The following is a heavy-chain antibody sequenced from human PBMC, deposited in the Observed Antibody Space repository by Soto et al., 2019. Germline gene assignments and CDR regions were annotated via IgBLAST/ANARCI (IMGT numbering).Heavy chain of an antibody. CDR3: AKDSGDGYNFDY. D-gene: IGHD5-12*01. V-gene: IGHV3-30*18. CDR1: GFTFSSYG. J-gene: IGHJ4*02. CDR2: ISYDGSNK. Sequence: QVQLVESGGGVVQPGRSLRLSCAASGFTFSSYGIHWVRQAPGKGLEWVAVISYDGSNKYYADSVKGRFTISRDNSKNTLYLQMNSLRAEDTAVYYCAKDSGDGYNFDYWGQGTLVTVSS.